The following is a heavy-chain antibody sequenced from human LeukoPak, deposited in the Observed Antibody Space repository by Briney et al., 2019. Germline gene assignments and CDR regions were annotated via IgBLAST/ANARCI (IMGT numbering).Heavy chain of an antibody. CDR3: ARDPEQFNWNYGYYYGMDV. D-gene: IGHD1-7*01. Sequence: SGGSLRLSCAASGFTFSDYYMSWIRQAPGKGLEWVSYISSSGSTIYYADSVKGRFTISRDNAKNSLYLQMNSLRAEDTAVYYCARDPEQFNWNYGYYYGMDVWGQGTTVTVSS. CDR1: GFTFSDYY. CDR2: ISSSGSTI. V-gene: IGHV3-11*01. J-gene: IGHJ6*02.